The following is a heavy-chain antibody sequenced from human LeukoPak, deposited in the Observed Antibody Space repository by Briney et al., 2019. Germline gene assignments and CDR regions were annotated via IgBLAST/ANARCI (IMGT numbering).Heavy chain of an antibody. V-gene: IGHV3-30*18. CDR3: AKECPGYAFDI. Sequence: GGSLRLSCAASGFTFSSYGMHWVRQAPGKGLEWVAVISYDGSNKYYADSVKGRFTISRDNSKNTLYLQMNSLRAEDTAVYYCAKECPGYAFDIWGQETMVTVSS. D-gene: IGHD2-15*01. J-gene: IGHJ3*02. CDR2: ISYDGSNK. CDR1: GFTFSSYG.